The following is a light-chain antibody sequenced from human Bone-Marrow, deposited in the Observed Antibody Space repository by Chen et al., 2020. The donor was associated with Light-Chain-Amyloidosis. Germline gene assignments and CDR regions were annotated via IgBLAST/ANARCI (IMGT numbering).Light chain of an antibody. Sequence: EIVLTQSPAPLSLSPGERATLSCRASQSVVTNLAWYQQKPGQAPRLLIYAVSDRATGIPARFRGSGSGTDFTLTISSLEPADFAVYYCQQRSNWPPSITFGQGTRLDIK. J-gene: IGKJ5*01. CDR3: QQRSNWPPSIT. V-gene: IGKV3-11*01. CDR2: AVS. CDR1: QSVVTN.